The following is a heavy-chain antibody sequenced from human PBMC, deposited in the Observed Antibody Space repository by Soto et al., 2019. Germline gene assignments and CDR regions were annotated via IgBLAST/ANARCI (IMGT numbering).Heavy chain of an antibody. D-gene: IGHD2-2*01. V-gene: IGHV3-23*01. CDR3: ARVPDR. J-gene: IGHJ5*02. Sequence: HPGGSLRLSCVASGFPFSNYAMTWVRQAPGKGLEWVSALSGSGVSTYYADSVMGRFTISRDNSKNTVYLQMNSLRAEDTAVYYCARVPDRWGQGTLVTVSS. CDR2: LSGSGVST. CDR1: GFPFSNYA.